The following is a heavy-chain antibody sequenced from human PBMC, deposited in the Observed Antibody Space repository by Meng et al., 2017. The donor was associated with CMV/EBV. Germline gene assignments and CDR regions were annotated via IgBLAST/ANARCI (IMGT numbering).Heavy chain of an antibody. CDR3: AKLSGRTVSPYCSSTSCYTGRGYFDY. V-gene: IGHV3-23*01. D-gene: IGHD2-2*02. J-gene: IGHJ4*02. CDR2: ISGSGGST. Sequence: GESLKISCAASGFTFSSYAMSWVRQAPGKGLEWVSAISGSGGSTYYADSVKGRFTISRDNSKNTLYLQMNSLRAEDTAVYYCAKLSGRTVSPYCSSTSCYTGRGYFDYWGQGTLVTVSS. CDR1: GFTFSSYA.